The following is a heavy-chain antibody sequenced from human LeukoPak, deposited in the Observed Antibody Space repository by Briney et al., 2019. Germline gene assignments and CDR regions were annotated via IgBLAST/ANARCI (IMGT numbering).Heavy chain of an antibody. CDR2: ISGSGGST. CDR3: ARQPYYYDSSGYVDYYYYYMDV. V-gene: IGHV3-23*01. J-gene: IGHJ6*03. Sequence: GGTLRLSCAASGFTFSNYGMNWVRQAPGKGLEWVSTISGSGGSTYYADSVKGRFTISRDNSKNMLYLQMNSLRAEDTALYYCARQPYYYDSSGYVDYYYYYMDVWGKGTTVTVSS. D-gene: IGHD3-22*01. CDR1: GFTFSNYG.